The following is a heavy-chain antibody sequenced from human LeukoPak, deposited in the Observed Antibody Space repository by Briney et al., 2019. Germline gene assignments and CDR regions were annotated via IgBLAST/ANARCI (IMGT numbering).Heavy chain of an antibody. V-gene: IGHV3-20*04. CDR3: AKDSYYYYIDV. CDR1: GFTFDDYG. J-gene: IGHJ6*03. Sequence: RTGGPLRLSCAASGFTFDDYGMSWVRQAPGKGLEWVSGINWNGGSTGYADSVKGRFTISRDNAKNSLYLQMNSLRTEDTAVYYCAKDSYYYYIDVWGKGTTVTVSS. CDR2: INWNGGST.